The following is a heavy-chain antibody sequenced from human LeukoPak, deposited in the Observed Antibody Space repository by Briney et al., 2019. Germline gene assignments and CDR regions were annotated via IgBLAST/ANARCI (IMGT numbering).Heavy chain of an antibody. V-gene: IGHV3-33*01. CDR1: GFTFSSYG. CDR3: ARDRIAARPIDYYYYGMDV. D-gene: IGHD6-6*01. Sequence: GGSRRLSCAASGFTFSSYGMHWVRQAPGKGLEWVAVIWYDGSNKYYADSVKGRFTISRDNSKNTLYLQMNSLRAEDTAVYYCARDRIAARPIDYYYYGMDVWGQGTTVTVSS. CDR2: IWYDGSNK. J-gene: IGHJ6*02.